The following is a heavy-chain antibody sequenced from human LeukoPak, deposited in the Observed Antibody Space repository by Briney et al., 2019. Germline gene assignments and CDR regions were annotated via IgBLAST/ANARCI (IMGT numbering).Heavy chain of an antibody. CDR1: GFTVSSNH. J-gene: IGHJ6*02. CDR3: AKDPPPAGIAVALYYGMDV. V-gene: IGHV3-30*18. CDR2: ISYDGSNK. Sequence: QAGGSLRLSCAASGFTVSSNHMSWVRQAPGEGLGWVAVISYDGSNKYYADSVKGRFTISRDNSKNTLYLQMNSLRAEDTAVYYCAKDPPPAGIAVALYYGMDVWGQGTTVTVSS. D-gene: IGHD6-19*01.